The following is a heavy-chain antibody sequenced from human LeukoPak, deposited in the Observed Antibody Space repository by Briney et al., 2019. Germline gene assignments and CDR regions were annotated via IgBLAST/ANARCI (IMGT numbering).Heavy chain of an antibody. CDR3: ARNLWFGESSDAFNI. Sequence: GSVKVSCKASGYTFTGYYMHWVRQAPGQGLEWMGWINPNSGGTNYAQKFQGRVTTTRDASISTAYMELSRLKSDDTAVYYCARNLWFGESSDAFNIWGQGTMVTVSS. V-gene: IGHV1-2*02. J-gene: IGHJ3*02. CDR1: GYTFTGYY. D-gene: IGHD3-10*01. CDR2: INPNSGGT.